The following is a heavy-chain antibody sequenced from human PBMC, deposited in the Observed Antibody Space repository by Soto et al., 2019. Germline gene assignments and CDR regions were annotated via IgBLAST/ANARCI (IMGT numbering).Heavy chain of an antibody. V-gene: IGHV2-70*11. CDR1: GFSLSTSGMC. Sequence: ASGPTLVNPTQTLTLTCTFSGFSLSTSGMCVSWIRQPPGKALEWLARIDWDDDKYYSTSLKTRLTISKDTSKNQVVLTMTNMDPVDTATYYCARILIKDINYYYYMDVWGKGTTVTVSS. J-gene: IGHJ6*03. CDR3: ARILIKDINYYYYMDV. CDR2: IDWDDDK. D-gene: IGHD2-8*01.